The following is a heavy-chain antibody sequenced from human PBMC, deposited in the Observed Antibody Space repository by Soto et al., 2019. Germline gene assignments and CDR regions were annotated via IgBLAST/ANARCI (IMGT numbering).Heavy chain of an antibody. V-gene: IGHV4-39*01. J-gene: IGHJ4*02. D-gene: IGHD6-19*01. Sequence: PTETLSHPCTLSAGSNSRSSSYWGWLRQSPGKVLEWIGDIYFTGTSSYSPSQKSRVTMFVDTSKNKFSLKLTSVTAADTAVYYCVRREAVAGSQFDFWGQGTLVTVSS. CDR2: IYFTGTS. CDR3: VRREAVAGSQFDF. CDR1: AGSNSRSSSY.